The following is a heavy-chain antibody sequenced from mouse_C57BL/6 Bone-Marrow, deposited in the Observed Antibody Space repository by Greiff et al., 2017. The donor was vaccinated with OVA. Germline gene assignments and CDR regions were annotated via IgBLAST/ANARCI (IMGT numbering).Heavy chain of an antibody. CDR1: GYTFTSYW. CDR2: IDPSDSYT. V-gene: IGHV1-59*01. CDR3: ARNYGYDD. D-gene: IGHD2-2*01. J-gene: IGHJ2*01. Sequence: QVQLKQPGAELVRPGTSVKLSCKASGYTFTSYWMHWVKQRPGQGLEWIGVIDPSDSYTNYNQKFKGKATLTVDTSSSTAYMQLSSLTSEYSAVYYCARNYGYDDWGQGTTLTVSS.